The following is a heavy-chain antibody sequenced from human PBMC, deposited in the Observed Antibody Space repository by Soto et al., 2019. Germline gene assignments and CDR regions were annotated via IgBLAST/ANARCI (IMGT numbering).Heavy chain of an antibody. CDR3: ARSILENSVFGH. V-gene: IGHV1-18*01. CDR1: GYTFTRYG. J-gene: IGHJ4*02. CDR2: ISAYNGNT. Sequence: ASVKVSCKASGYTFTRYGISWVRQAPGQGLEWMGWISAYNGNTNYAQKLQGRVTMTTDTSTSTAYMELRSLRSEDTAVYYCARSILENSVFGHWGQGTLVTVSS. D-gene: IGHD1-1*01.